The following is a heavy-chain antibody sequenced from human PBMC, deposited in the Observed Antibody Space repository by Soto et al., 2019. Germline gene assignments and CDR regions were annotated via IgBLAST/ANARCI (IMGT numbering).Heavy chain of an antibody. CDR3: AKDPKWLPEFWFDP. V-gene: IGHV3-30*18. J-gene: IGHJ5*02. Sequence: QVQLVESGGGVVQPGRSLRLSCAASGFTFSSYGMHWVRQAPGKGLEWVAVISYDGSNKYYADSVKGRFTISRDNSKNTLYLQMNSLRAEDTAVYYCAKDPKWLPEFWFDPWGQGTLVTVSS. D-gene: IGHD3-22*01. CDR1: GFTFSSYG. CDR2: ISYDGSNK.